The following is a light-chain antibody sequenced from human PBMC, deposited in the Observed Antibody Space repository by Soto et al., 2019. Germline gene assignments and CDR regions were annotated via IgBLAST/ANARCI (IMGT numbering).Light chain of an antibody. V-gene: IGKV3-11*01. Sequence: EIVLTQSPATLSLSPGERATLSCRASQSVSSSLAWYQQKPGQSPRLVIYDASKRATGIPARFSGSGSGTDFTLPISSLEPEDFAVYYCQQRSNWPPPFGPGTKVDIK. CDR3: QQRSNWPPP. J-gene: IGKJ3*01. CDR2: DAS. CDR1: QSVSSS.